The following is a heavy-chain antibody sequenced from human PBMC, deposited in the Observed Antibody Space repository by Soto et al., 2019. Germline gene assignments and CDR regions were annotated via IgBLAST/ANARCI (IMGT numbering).Heavy chain of an antibody. V-gene: IGHV4-59*01. Sequence: QVQLQESGPGLVKPSETVSVTCNVSGGSTSGYYWTWIRQSPGKGLEWIGYIHSSGTTTYNPSLKSRVTISIDTSKNQVYLRVTSVTAADTAIYYCARYKKWAEQGWFDPWGQGTQVTVSS. CDR2: IHSSGTT. CDR1: GGSTSGYY. J-gene: IGHJ5*02. CDR3: ARYKKWAEQGWFDP. D-gene: IGHD1-26*01.